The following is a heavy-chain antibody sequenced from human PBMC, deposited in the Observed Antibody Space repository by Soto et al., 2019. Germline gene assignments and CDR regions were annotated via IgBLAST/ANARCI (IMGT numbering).Heavy chain of an antibody. J-gene: IGHJ4*02. V-gene: IGHV3-33*01. CDR3: ARPGSYSSTWYFDY. CDR1: GFTFSSYG. CDR2: IWYDGSNK. Sequence: GGSLRLSCAASGFTFSSYGMHWVRQAPGKGLEWVAVIWYDGSNKYYADSVKGRFTISRDNSKNTLYLQMNSLRAEDTAVYYCARPGSYSSTWYFDYWGQGTLVTVSS. D-gene: IGHD1-26*01.